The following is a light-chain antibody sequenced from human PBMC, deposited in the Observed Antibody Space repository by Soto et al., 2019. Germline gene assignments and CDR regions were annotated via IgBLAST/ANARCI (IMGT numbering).Light chain of an antibody. J-gene: IGLJ1*01. CDR2: DVS. Sequence: QSVLTQPRSVSRSPGQSVTISCTGTSSDVGGYKYVSWYQQHPGKAPKVMIYDVSNRPSGVSARFSGFKSGNTASLTISGLQAEDEADYYCCSYAGSYTFVFGTGTKLTVL. CDR1: SSDVGGYKY. V-gene: IGLV2-11*01. CDR3: CSYAGSYTFV.